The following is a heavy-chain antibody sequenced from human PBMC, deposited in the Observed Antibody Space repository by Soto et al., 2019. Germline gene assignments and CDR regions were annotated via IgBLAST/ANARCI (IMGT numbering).Heavy chain of an antibody. CDR3: ATQEMGGSYVYTFDP. J-gene: IGHJ5*02. CDR1: GGSISSSSYY. D-gene: IGHD1-26*01. CDR2: IYYSGST. V-gene: IGHV4-39*01. Sequence: SETLSLTCTVSGGSISSSSYYWGWIRQPPGKGLEWIGSIYYSGSTYYNPSPKSRVTISVDTSKNQFSLKLSSVTAADTAVYYCATQEMGGSYVYTFDPWGQGTLVTVSS.